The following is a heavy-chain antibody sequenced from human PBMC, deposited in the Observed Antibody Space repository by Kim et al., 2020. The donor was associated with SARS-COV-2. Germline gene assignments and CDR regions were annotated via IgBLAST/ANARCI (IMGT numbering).Heavy chain of an antibody. CDR1: GGSISSSSYY. J-gene: IGHJ5*02. CDR2: IYYSGST. Sequence: SETLSLTCTVSGGSISSSSYYWGWIRQPPGKGLEWIGSIYYSGSTYYNPSLKSRVTISVDTSKNQFSLKLSSVTAADTAVYYCARLEPAEDWFDPWGQGT. CDR3: ARLEPAEDWFDP. V-gene: IGHV4-39*01.